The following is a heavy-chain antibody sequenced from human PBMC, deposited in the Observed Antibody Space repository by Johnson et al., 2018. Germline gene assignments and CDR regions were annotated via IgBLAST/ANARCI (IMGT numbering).Heavy chain of an antibody. CDR2: IWYDGSNK. CDR3: ARDLGAFDI. V-gene: IGHV3-33*01. CDR1: GFTFSSYG. J-gene: IGHJ3*02. Sequence: QVQLQESGGGVVQXGRSLRLXCAASGFTFSSYGMHWVRQAPGKGLEWVAVIWYDGSNKYYADSVKGRFTISRDNSKNTLYLQMNSLRAEDTAVDYWARDLGAFDIWGQGTMVTVSS.